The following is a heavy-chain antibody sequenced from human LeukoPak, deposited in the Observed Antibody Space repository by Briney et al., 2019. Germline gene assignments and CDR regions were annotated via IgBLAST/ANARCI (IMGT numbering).Heavy chain of an antibody. J-gene: IGHJ3*02. CDR2: ISYDGSNK. D-gene: IGHD3-22*01. CDR1: GFTFSSYA. V-gene: IGHV3-30-3*01. Sequence: GGSLRLSCAASGFTFSSYAMHWVRQAPGKGLEWVAVISYDGSNKYYADSVKGRFTISRDNSKNTLYLQMNSLRAEDTAVYYCARGTYYYDSSGSQGNAFDIWGQGTMVTVSS. CDR3: ARGTYYYDSSGSQGNAFDI.